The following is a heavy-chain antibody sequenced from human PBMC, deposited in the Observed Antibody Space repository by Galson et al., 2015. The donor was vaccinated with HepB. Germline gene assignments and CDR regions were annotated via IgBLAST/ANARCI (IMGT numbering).Heavy chain of an antibody. CDR1: GGAIRGGGFY. Sequence: TLSLTCSVSGGAIRGGGFYWSWIRQVPGKGLEWIGYFYYSGSSYYSPSLNSRVSISVDRSKNQFSLRLRSVTVADTATYYCAVDSREFRDYGWYAFDIWGPGTTVIVSS. CDR3: AVDSREFRDYGWYAFDI. V-gene: IGHV4-31*03. D-gene: IGHD3-16*01. CDR2: FYYSGSS. J-gene: IGHJ3*02.